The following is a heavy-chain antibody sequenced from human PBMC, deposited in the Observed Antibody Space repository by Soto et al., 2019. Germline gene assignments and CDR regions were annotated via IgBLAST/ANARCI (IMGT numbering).Heavy chain of an antibody. V-gene: IGHV1-8*01. Sequence: ASVKVSCKASGYTFISYGFSWVRHAPGQWLEWMGWMNPNSGNTGYAQKFQGRVTMTRNTSISTAYMELSSLRSEDTAVYYCVRAGYSSGWYETYFDYWGQGTLVTVSS. D-gene: IGHD6-19*01. J-gene: IGHJ4*02. CDR2: MNPNSGNT. CDR1: GYTFISYG. CDR3: VRAGYSSGWYETYFDY.